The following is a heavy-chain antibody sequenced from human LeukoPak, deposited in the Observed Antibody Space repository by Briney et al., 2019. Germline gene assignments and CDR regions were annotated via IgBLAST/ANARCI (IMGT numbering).Heavy chain of an antibody. CDR3: AIDNRDIGILGPIDF. Sequence: ASVKVSCKASGYTFTIYGISWVRQAPGQGLEWMGWISAYNGNTNYAQKLQGRVTMTTDTSTSTAYMELRSLRSDDTAVYYCAIDNRDIGILGPIDFWGQGTLVTVSS. V-gene: IGHV1-18*01. CDR1: GYTFTIYG. CDR2: ISAYNGNT. D-gene: IGHD5-12*01. J-gene: IGHJ4*02.